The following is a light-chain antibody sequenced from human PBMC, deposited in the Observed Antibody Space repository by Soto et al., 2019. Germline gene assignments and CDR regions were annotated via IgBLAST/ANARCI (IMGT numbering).Light chain of an antibody. V-gene: IGLV1-40*01. CDR3: QSYDSSLSGAV. CDR2: GNS. J-gene: IGLJ7*01. Sequence: QSVLTQPPSVSGAPGQRVTISCTGSSSTIGAGYDVHWYQQLPGTAPKLLFYGNSNRPSGVPDRFSGSKSGTSASLAITGLQAEDEADYYCQSYDSSLSGAVFGGGTKLTVL. CDR1: SSTIGAGYD.